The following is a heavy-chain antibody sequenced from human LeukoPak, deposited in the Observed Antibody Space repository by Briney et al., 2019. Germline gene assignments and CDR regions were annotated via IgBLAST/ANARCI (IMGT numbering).Heavy chain of an antibody. V-gene: IGHV1-2*02. J-gene: IGHJ6*03. CDR2: INPNSGGT. D-gene: IGHD1-26*01. CDR3: ARAEWELLLGYYYYYMDV. CDR1: GYTFTGYY. Sequence: ASVKVSCTASGYTFTGYYMHWVRQAPGQGLEWMGWINPNSGGTNYAQKFQGRVTMTRDTSISTAYMELSRLRSDDTAVYYCARAEWELLLGYYYYYMDVWGKGTTVTVSS.